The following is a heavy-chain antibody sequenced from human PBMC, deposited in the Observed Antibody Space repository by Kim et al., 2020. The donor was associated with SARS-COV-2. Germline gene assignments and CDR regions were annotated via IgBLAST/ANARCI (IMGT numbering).Heavy chain of an antibody. CDR1: GFTFSSYS. D-gene: IGHD3-9*01. CDR2: ISSSSSYI. V-gene: IGHV3-21*01. CDR3: ARAEDILTGYSDAFDI. J-gene: IGHJ3*02. Sequence: GGSLRLSCAASGFTFSSYSMNWVRQAPGKGLEWVSSISSSSSYIYYADSVKGRFTISRDNAKNSLYLQMNSLRAEDTAVYYCARAEDILTGYSDAFDIWGQGTMVTVSS.